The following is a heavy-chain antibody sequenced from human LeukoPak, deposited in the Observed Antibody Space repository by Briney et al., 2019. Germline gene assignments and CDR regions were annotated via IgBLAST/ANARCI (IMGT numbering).Heavy chain of an antibody. CDR2: IYYSGST. D-gene: IGHD3-10*01. Sequence: SETLSLTCTVTGGSVSSGSYYWSWIRQPPGKGLEWIGYIYYSGSTNYNPSLKSRVTISVDTSENQFSLKLTSVTAADTAVYYCARGLYSGTYRLDFWGQGTLVTVSS. CDR1: GGSVSSGSYY. V-gene: IGHV4-61*01. J-gene: IGHJ4*02. CDR3: ARGLYSGTYRLDF.